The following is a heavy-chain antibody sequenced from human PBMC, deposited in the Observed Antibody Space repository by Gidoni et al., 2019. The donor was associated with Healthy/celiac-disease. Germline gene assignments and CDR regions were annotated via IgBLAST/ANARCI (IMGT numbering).Heavy chain of an antibody. V-gene: IGHV4-61*02. CDR3: ARDSGVDAAMDY. CDR1: GASISSGTYY. CDR2: IYTSGNT. D-gene: IGHD5-18*01. J-gene: IGHJ4*02. Sequence: QVQLQESGPGVVKPSQTLPPTCTVSGASISSGTYYWSWIRQPAGKGLEWIGRIYTSGNTNCNPSLESRVTMSVDTSKNQFSLKLSSVTAADTAVYYCARDSGVDAAMDYWGQGTLITVSS.